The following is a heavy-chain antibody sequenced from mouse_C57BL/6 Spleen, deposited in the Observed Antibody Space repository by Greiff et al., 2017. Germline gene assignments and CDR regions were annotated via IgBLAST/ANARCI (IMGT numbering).Heavy chain of an antibody. CDR2: ISGGGGNT. CDR3: ARGAGTYYFDY. Sequence: EVQGVESGGGLVKPGGSLKLSCAASGFTFSSYTMSWVRQTPEKRLEWVATISGGGGNTYYPDSVKGRFTISRVNAKNTLYLQMSRLGSEDTALYYCARGAGTYYFDYWGQGTTLTVSS. D-gene: IGHD4-1*01. V-gene: IGHV5-9*01. J-gene: IGHJ2*01. CDR1: GFTFSSYT.